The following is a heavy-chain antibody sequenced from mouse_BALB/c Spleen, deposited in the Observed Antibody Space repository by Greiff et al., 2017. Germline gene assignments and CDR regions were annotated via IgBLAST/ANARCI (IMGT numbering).Heavy chain of an antibody. CDR3: ARDYYGSSYRAMDY. CDR1: GFTFSSYA. D-gene: IGHD1-1*01. CDR2: ISSGGST. V-gene: IGHV5-6-5*01. Sequence: EVKLVESGGGLVKPGGSLKLSCAASGFTFSSYAMSWVRQTPEKRLEWVASISSGGSTYYPDSVKGRFTISRDNARNILYLQMSSLRSEDTAMYYCARDYYGSSYRAMDYWGQGTSVTVSS. J-gene: IGHJ4*01.